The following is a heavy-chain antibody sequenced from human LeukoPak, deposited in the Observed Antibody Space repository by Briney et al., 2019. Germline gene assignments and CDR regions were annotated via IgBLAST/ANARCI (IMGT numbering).Heavy chain of an antibody. CDR2: IYSGGTT. D-gene: IGHD5-24*01. CDR1: GFTVSNNY. V-gene: IGHV3-53*01. Sequence: PGGSLRLSCAASGFTVSNNYLSWVRQAPGKGLEWVSIIYSGGTTYYADSVKGRFTISRDNSKNTVYLQMNSLRAEDTAVYYCARVPERNYFDYWGQGTLVTVSS. CDR3: ARVPERNYFDY. J-gene: IGHJ4*02.